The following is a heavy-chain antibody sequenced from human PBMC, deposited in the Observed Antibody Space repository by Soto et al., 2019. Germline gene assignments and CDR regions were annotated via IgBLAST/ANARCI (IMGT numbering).Heavy chain of an antibody. CDR1: GFTFGSYV. D-gene: IGHD1-26*01. J-gene: IGHJ4*02. Sequence: GGSLRLSCAASGFTFGSYVMSWVRQAPGRGLEWVSAISARGDTTYYAGSVKGRFTISRDNSKDTLSLQMNSLRAEDTAVYYCGKVSEEWELLRPVDYWGQGTLVTVSS. CDR2: ISARGDTT. CDR3: GKVSEEWELLRPVDY. V-gene: IGHV3-23*01.